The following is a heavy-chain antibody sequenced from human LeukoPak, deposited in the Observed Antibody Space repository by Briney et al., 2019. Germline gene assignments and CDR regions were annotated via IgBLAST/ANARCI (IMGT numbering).Heavy chain of an antibody. CDR2: IDYDSSHI. V-gene: IGHV3-21*01. J-gene: IGHJ4*02. D-gene: IGHD3-9*01. CDR3: ARDPLRYLRVGHYAY. Sequence: GGSLRLSCAASGFTFSNSAMNWVRQVPGKGLEWVSSIDYDSSHIYYAASVRGRFTISRDNARNSVYLQMNSLRVEDTAVYYCARDPLRYLRVGHYAYWRQGTLVAVSS. CDR1: GFTFSNSA.